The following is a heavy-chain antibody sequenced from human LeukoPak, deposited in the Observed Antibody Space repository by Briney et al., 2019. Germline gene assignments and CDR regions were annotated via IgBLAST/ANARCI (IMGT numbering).Heavy chain of an antibody. D-gene: IGHD3-22*01. Sequence: SETLSLTCAVYGGSFSGYYWSWIHQPPGKGLEWIGEINHSGSTNYNPSLKSRVTISVDTSKNQFSLKLSSVTAADTAVYYCARDANYYDSSGYSMDAFDIWGQGTMVTVSS. J-gene: IGHJ3*02. CDR1: GGSFSGYY. CDR2: INHSGST. CDR3: ARDANYYDSSGYSMDAFDI. V-gene: IGHV4-34*01.